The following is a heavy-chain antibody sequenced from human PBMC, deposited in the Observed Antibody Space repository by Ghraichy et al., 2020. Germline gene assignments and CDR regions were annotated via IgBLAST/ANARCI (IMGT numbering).Heavy chain of an antibody. CDR3: ATYYDSSGVDAFDI. J-gene: IGHJ3*02. CDR2: ISYDGSNK. Sequence: GGSLRLSCAASGFTFSSYGMHWVRQAPGKGLEWVAVISYDGSNKYYADSVKGRFTISRDNSKNTLYLQMNSLRAEDTAVYYCATYYDSSGVDAFDIWGQGTMVTVSS. V-gene: IGHV3-30*03. CDR1: GFTFSSYG. D-gene: IGHD3-22*01.